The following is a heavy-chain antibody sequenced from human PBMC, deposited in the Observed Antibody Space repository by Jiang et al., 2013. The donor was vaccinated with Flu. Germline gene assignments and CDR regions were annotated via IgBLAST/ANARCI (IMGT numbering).Heavy chain of an antibody. V-gene: IGHV3-74*01. J-gene: IGHJ4*02. Sequence: GLVWVSRISNDGGVTTYADSVRGRFIISRDNAQNTLYLQMNSLRAEDTAAYYCAREGNVWGSYFDYWGQGALVTVSS. CDR3: AREGNVWGSYFDY. CDR2: ISNDGGVT. D-gene: IGHD3-16*01.